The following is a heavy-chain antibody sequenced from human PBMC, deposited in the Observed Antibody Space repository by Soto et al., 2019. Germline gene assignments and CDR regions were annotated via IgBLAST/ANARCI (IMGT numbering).Heavy chain of an antibody. CDR1: GASFSGYY. J-gene: IGHJ4*02. D-gene: IGHD2-8*02. CDR3: ARDKITGLFDY. Sequence: PSDTLSLTCAVYGASFSGYYWTWIRQPPGTGLEWIGEINHSGSTNYNPSLKSRVTISVDTSKNQFSLKLTSVTAADTAVYYCARDKITGLFDYWGQGTLVTVSS. V-gene: IGHV4-34*01. CDR2: INHSGST.